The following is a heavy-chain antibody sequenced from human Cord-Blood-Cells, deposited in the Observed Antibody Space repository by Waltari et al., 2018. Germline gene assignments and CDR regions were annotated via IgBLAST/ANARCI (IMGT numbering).Heavy chain of an antibody. Sequence: QVQLVQSGAEVKKPGASVKVSCKVSGYTLTELSMHWVRQAPGKGLAGTGGYDPEDGETIYAQKFQGRVTMTEDTSTDTAYMELSSLRSEETAVYYCATAFITWGEFDYWGQGTLVTVSS. CDR2: YDPEDGET. CDR1: GYTLTELS. J-gene: IGHJ4*02. CDR3: ATAFITWGEFDY. V-gene: IGHV1-24*01. D-gene: IGHD3-22*01.